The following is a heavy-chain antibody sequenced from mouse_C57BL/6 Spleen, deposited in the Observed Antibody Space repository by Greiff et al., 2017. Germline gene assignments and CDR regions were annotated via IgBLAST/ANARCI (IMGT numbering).Heavy chain of an antibody. D-gene: IGHD2-13*01. J-gene: IGHJ1*03. V-gene: IGHV1-4*01. CDR3: AREVKYFDV. CDR1: GYTFTSYS. CDR2: INPSSGYT. Sequence: QVHVKQSGAELARPGASVKMSCKASGYTFTSYSIHWVKQRPGQGLEWIGYINPSSGYTKYNQKFKDKATLTSDKSSSTAYMQLSSLTSEDSAVYYCAREVKYFDVWGTGTTVTVSS.